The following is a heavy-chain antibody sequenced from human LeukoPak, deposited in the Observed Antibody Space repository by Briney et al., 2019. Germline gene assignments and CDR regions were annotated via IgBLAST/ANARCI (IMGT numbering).Heavy chain of an antibody. V-gene: IGHV3-7*05. CDR2: INQDGSEK. J-gene: IGHJ4*02. D-gene: IGHD2-2*01. CDR1: GFSFRSLW. CDR3: ARDIVPPGIFWDY. Sequence: AGGSLRLSCAASGFSFRSLWMSWVRQAPGEGVEWVANINQDGSEKYYVDSVKGRFTISRDNAKNSLYLQMNSLRAEDTAVYYCARDIVPPGIFWDYWGQGTLVTVSS.